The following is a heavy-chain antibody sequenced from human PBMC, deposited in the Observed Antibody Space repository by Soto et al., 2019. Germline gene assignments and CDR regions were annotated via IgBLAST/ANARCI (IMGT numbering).Heavy chain of an antibody. CDR1: GFTFSSYA. J-gene: IGHJ4*02. CDR3: AKVATLITMVRGVYFDH. D-gene: IGHD3-10*01. Sequence: EVQLLESGGGLVQPGGSLRLSCAASGFTFSSYAMTWVRQAPGKGLEWVSAMSGDVGGTYYADSVKGRFTISRDYSKNTVYLQMNSLRAEDTAVYYCAKVATLITMVRGVYFDHWGQGTLVTVSA. V-gene: IGHV3-23*01. CDR2: MSGDVGGT.